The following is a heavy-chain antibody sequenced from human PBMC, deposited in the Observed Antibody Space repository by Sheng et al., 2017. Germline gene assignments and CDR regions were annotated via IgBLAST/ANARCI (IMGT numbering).Heavy chain of an antibody. D-gene: IGHD3-10*01. Sequence: QVQLVESGGGVVQPGRSLRLSCAASGFTFSSFGIHWLRQAPGKGLEWVAVISYDGGNKYYGDSVKGRFTISRDNSKKTLYLQMNSLRVEDTALYYCAKDGGRWGDGLGAADYWGQGTLVTVSS. CDR3: AKDGGRWGDGLGAADY. CDR2: ISYDGGNK. CDR1: GFTFSSFG. J-gene: IGHJ4*02. V-gene: IGHV3-30*18.